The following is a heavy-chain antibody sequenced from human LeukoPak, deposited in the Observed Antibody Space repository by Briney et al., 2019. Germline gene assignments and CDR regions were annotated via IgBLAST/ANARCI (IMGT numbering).Heavy chain of an antibody. CDR2: IYHSGST. CDR3: ARGVGYDILTGYRLERRYYFDY. Sequence: SQTLSLTCAVSGGSISSGGYYWSWIRQPPGKGLEWIGYIYHSGSTYYNPPLKSRVTIPVDRAENHFSLKLSSVTAADTAVYYCARGVGYDILTGYRLERRYYFDYWGQGTLVTVSS. CDR1: GGSISSGGYY. V-gene: IGHV4-30-2*01. D-gene: IGHD3-9*01. J-gene: IGHJ4*02.